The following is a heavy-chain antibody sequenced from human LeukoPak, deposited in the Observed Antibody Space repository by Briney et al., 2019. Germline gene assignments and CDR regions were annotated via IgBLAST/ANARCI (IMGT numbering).Heavy chain of an antibody. V-gene: IGHV1-69*13. J-gene: IGHJ6*03. CDR1: GGTFSSYA. D-gene: IGHD5-12*01. Sequence: ALVKVSCKASGGTFSSYAISWVRQAPGQGLEWMGGIIPIFGTANYAQKFQGRVTITADESTSTAYMELSSLRSEDTAVYYCATFRVYSGYGRTYYYYYMDVWGKGTTVTVSS. CDR2: IIPIFGTA. CDR3: ATFRVYSGYGRTYYYYYMDV.